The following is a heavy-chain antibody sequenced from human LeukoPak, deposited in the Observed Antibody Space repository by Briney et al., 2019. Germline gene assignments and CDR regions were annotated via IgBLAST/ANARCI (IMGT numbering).Heavy chain of an antibody. D-gene: IGHD5-18*01. CDR2: ISHDGSYK. Sequence: GGSLRLSCAASGFTFSGYSVAWVRQAPGKGLEWVTSISHDGSYKYYADSVKGRFTISRDDPKNTVYLQMNSLTTEDTAVYYCAGIGAGYSFGRGFDPWGQGILVTVSS. J-gene: IGHJ5*02. CDR1: GFTFSGYS. V-gene: IGHV3-30-3*01. CDR3: AGIGAGYSFGRGFDP.